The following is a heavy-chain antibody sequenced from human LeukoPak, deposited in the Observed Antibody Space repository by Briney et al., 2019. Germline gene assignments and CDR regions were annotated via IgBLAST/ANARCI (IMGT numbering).Heavy chain of an antibody. CDR2: IKKDGSEK. V-gene: IGHV3-7*01. CDR1: GFTFSSHW. D-gene: IGHD3-3*01. Sequence: GGSLRLSCAVSGFTFSSHWMTWVRQAPGKGLEWVANIKKDGSEKYYADSVKGRFTIYRDDAKNSVYLQMNSLRAEDTAVYYCARGYSSSGYRYDYWGQGTLVTVSS. J-gene: IGHJ4*02. CDR3: ARGYSSSGYRYDY.